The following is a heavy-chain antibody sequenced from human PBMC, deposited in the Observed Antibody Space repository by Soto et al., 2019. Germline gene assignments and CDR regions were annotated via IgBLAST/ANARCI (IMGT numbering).Heavy chain of an antibody. J-gene: IGHJ4*02. Sequence: SETLSLTCTVSGGSISNYDWSWIRQPPGKGLEWIGYIYYSGSTNYNPSLKSRLIISVDTSKNQFSLKLSSVTAADTAVYYCAASRGMAAFLDYWGQGILVTVSS. CDR2: IYYSGST. CDR3: AASRGMAAFLDY. D-gene: IGHD3-16*01. V-gene: IGHV4-59*01. CDR1: GGSISNYD.